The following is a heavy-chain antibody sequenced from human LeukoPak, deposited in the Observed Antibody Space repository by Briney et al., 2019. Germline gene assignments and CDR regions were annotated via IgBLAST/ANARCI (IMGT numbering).Heavy chain of an antibody. V-gene: IGHV3-74*01. J-gene: IGHJ2*01. D-gene: IGHD4-17*01. CDR1: GFTFTTYW. CDR2: IKSDGTST. CDR3: ARGHGDFPVNYYFDL. Sequence: GGSLRLSCAASGFTFTTYWMHWVRQAPGKGLVWVSRIKSDGTSTIYADSVKGRFTISRDNAKNTLYLQMNSLRAEDTAVYYCARGHGDFPVNYYFDLWGRGTLVTVSS.